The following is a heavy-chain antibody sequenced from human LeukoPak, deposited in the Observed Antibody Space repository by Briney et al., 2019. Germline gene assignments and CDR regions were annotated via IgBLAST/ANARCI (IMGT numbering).Heavy chain of an antibody. Sequence: GGSLRLSCAASGFTFSSYGMHWVRQAPGKGLEWVAFIRYDGSNKYYADSVKGRFTISRDNSKNTLYLQMNSLRAEDTAVYYCARSGNPGATTDYFDYWGQGTLVTVSS. CDR2: IRYDGSNK. J-gene: IGHJ4*02. CDR1: GFTFSSYG. D-gene: IGHD1-26*01. V-gene: IGHV3-30*02. CDR3: ARSGNPGATTDYFDY.